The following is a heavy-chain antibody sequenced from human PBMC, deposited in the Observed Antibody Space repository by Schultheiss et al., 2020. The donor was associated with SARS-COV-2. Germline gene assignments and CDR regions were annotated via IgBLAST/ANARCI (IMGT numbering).Heavy chain of an antibody. V-gene: IGHV3-66*01. CDR2: IYSGGST. J-gene: IGHJ4*02. CDR1: GFTVSSNY. D-gene: IGHD3-3*01. CDR3: ARDRPYDFWSGYNYFDY. Sequence: GGSLRLSCAASGFTVSSNYMSWVRQAPGKGLEWVSVIYSGGSTYYADSVKGRFTISRDNSKNTLYLQMNSLRAEDTAVYYCARDRPYDFWSGYNYFDYWGQGTLVTVSS.